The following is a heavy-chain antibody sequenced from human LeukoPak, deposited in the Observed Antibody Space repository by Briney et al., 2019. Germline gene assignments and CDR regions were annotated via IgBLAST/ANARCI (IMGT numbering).Heavy chain of an antibody. CDR3: ATAGSLMDFWSGYYTIDY. CDR1: GFTFSSYA. D-gene: IGHD3-3*01. Sequence: GGSLRLSCAASGFTFSSYAVSWVRQAPGKGLEWVSAISGSGGSTYYADSVKGRFTISRDNSKNTLYLQMNSLRAEDTAVYYCATAGSLMDFWSGYYTIDYWGQGTLVTVSS. CDR2: ISGSGGST. V-gene: IGHV3-23*01. J-gene: IGHJ4*02.